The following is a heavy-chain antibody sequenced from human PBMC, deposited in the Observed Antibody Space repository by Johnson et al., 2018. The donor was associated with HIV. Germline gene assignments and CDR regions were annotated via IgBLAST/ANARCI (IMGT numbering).Heavy chain of an antibody. D-gene: IGHD1-26*01. CDR3: ASSSPYSGSYGDAFDI. Sequence: VLLLESGGGLVQPGGSLRLSCAASGFTVSSNYMSWVRQAPGKGLEWVSVIYSGGSTYYADSVKGRFTISRDNSKNTLYLQMNSLRVEDTAVYYCASSSPYSGSYGDAFDIWGQGTLVTVSS. CDR1: GFTVSSNY. J-gene: IGHJ3*02. V-gene: IGHV3-66*01. CDR2: IYSGGST.